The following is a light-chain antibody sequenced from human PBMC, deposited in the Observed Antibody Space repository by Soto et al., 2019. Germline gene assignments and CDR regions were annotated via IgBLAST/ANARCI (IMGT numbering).Light chain of an antibody. J-gene: IGKJ1*01. CDR2: QAS. V-gene: IGKV1-5*03. CDR3: LQYQSYWT. CDR1: QSISRQ. Sequence: DIQMTQSPSTLSASVGDRVSITCRASQSISRQLAWYQQKPGKAPNLLIYQASNLETGVPSRYTGSGSGTESTLTISSLQPDDLPTYYCLQYQSYWTFGQGTKVEVK.